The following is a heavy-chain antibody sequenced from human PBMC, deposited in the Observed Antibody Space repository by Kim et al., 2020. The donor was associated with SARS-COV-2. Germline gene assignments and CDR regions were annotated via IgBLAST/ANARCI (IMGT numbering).Heavy chain of an antibody. D-gene: IGHD2-15*01. J-gene: IGHJ4*02. V-gene: IGHV1-69*13. Sequence: SVKVSCKASGGTFSSYAISWVRQAPGQGLEWMGGIIPIFGTANYAQKFQGRVTITADESTSTAYMELSSLRSEDTAVYYCARGVYDCSGGSCLQGGADYWGQGTLVTVSS. CDR2: IIPIFGTA. CDR3: ARGVYDCSGGSCLQGGADY. CDR1: GGTFSSYA.